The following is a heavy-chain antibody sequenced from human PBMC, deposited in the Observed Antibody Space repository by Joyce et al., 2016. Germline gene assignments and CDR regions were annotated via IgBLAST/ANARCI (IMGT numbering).Heavy chain of an antibody. Sequence: QLQLQESGPGLVKPSQTLSLTCTVSGGSIASSGNYWTWIRQHPGKGLDWIGYFYYDGTTDYNPSLKSRITISGDTSKNQFSLNLKSVTAADAAVYFCARGGYTSGWDDAFDIWGQGTVVIVSS. CDR3: ARGGYTSGWDDAFDI. D-gene: IGHD6-19*01. J-gene: IGHJ3*02. V-gene: IGHV4-31*03. CDR2: FYYDGTT. CDR1: GGSIASSGNY.